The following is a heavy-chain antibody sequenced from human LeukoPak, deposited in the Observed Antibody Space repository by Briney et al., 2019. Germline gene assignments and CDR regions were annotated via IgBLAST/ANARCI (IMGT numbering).Heavy chain of an antibody. V-gene: IGHV3-7*01. CDR2: IRQDGSEK. CDR3: AREADLGTTISGSFDI. J-gene: IGHJ3*02. CDR1: GFTFSRYW. Sequence: PRGSLRLSCAASGFTFSRYWMSWVRQAPGKGLEWVASIRQDGSEKYSVDSVKGRFTVSRDNAKNSLYLQMNSLRAADTALYYCAREADLGTTISGSFDIWGQGTMVTVSS. D-gene: IGHD5-24*01.